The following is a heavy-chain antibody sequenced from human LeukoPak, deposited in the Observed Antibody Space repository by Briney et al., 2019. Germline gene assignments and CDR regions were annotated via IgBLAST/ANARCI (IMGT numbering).Heavy chain of an antibody. D-gene: IGHD5-24*01. CDR3: ARDPRAHDAFDI. V-gene: IGHV1-2*06. CDR1: GYTFTGYY. CDR2: INPNSGGT. J-gene: IGHJ3*02. Sequence: ASVKVSCKASGYTFTGYYMHWVRQAPGQGLEWMGRINPNSGGTNYARKFQGRVTMTRDTSISTAYMELSRLRSDDTAVYYCARDPRAHDAFDIWGQGTMVTVSS.